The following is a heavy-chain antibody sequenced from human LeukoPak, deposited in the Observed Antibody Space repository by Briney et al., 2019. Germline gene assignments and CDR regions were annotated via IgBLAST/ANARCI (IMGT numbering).Heavy chain of an antibody. Sequence: ASVKVSCKASGYTFTSYDINWVRQATGQGLEWMGWMNPNSGNTGYAQKFQGRVTMTRNTSISTAYMELGSLRSEDTAVYYCARGANFYYYYYMDVWGKGTTVTISS. CDR1: GYTFTSYD. V-gene: IGHV1-8*01. J-gene: IGHJ6*03. CDR2: MNPNSGNT. CDR3: ARGANFYYYYYMDV.